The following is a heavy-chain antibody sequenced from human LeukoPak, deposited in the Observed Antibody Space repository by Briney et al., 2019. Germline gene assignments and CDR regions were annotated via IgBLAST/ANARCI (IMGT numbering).Heavy chain of an antibody. D-gene: IGHD6-25*01. J-gene: IGHJ4*02. CDR1: GYSFTNNW. CDR3: ARTRTLSAPPDY. CDR2: IYPDDSST. Sequence: KRGESLKISCKGSGYSFTNNWIAWVRQMPGKGLEWMGIIYPDDSSTKYSPSLQSQVTISADKSISTAYLQCSSLKASDTAIYYCARTRTLSAPPDYWGQGTLITVS. V-gene: IGHV5-51*01.